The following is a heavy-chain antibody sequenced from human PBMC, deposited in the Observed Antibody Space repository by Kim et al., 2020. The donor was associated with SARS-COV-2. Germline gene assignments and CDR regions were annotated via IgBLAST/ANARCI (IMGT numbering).Heavy chain of an antibody. CDR2: ISGSGGST. Sequence: GGSLRLSCAASGFTFSSYAMSWVRQAPGKGLEWVSAISGSGGSTYYADSVKGRFTISRDNSKNTLYLQMNSLRAEDTAVYYCAKDLRTPDIVVVVAAPHDYWGQGTLVTVSS. J-gene: IGHJ4*02. V-gene: IGHV3-23*01. CDR3: AKDLRTPDIVVVVAAPHDY. D-gene: IGHD2-15*01. CDR1: GFTFSSYA.